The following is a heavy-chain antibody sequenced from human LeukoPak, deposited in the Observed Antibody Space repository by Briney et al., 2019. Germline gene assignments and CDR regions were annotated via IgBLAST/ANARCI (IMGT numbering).Heavy chain of an antibody. D-gene: IGHD3-22*01. J-gene: IGHJ3*02. V-gene: IGHV4-34*01. CDR3: ARTIVVVITGAFDI. Sequence: SVTLSLTCAVYGGSFSGYYWSWIRQPPGKGLEWIGEINHSGSTNYNPSLKSRVTISVDTSKNQFSLKLSSVTAADTAVYYCARTIVVVITGAFDIWGQGTMVTVSS. CDR1: GGSFSGYY. CDR2: INHSGST.